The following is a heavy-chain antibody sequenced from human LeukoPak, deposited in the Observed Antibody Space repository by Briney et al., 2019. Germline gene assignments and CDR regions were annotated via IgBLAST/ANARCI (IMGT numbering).Heavy chain of an antibody. D-gene: IGHD5-12*01. CDR3: ARQPSGYSGYDPHFFDY. Sequence: SETLSLTCTVSGGSVSSSNYYWGWIRQPPGKGLEWIGSIYHSGSTYYKPSLRSRVTISVDTSNNQLSLNLSSLTAADMAVYDSARQPSGYSGYDPHFFDYWGTGTLVTVSS. V-gene: IGHV4-39*01. CDR1: GGSVSSSNYY. J-gene: IGHJ4*02. CDR2: IYHSGST.